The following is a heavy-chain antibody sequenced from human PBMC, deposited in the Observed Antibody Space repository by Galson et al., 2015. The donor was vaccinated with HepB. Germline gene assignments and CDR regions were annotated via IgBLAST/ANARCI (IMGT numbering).Heavy chain of an antibody. CDR3: ARDRNPVVGVVIYGMDV. V-gene: IGHV3-33*01. J-gene: IGHJ6*02. CDR2: IWYDGSNK. D-gene: IGHD3-3*01. CDR1: GFTFSSYG. Sequence: SLRLSCAASGFTFSSYGMHWVRQAPGKGLEWVAVIWYDGSNKYYADSVKGRFTISRDNSKNTLYLQMNSLRAEDTAVYYCARDRNPVVGVVIYGMDVWGQGTTVTVSS.